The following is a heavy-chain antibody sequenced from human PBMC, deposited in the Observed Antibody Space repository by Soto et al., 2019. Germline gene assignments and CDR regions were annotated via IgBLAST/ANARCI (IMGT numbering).Heavy chain of an antibody. CDR3: ARDRTQGYSGYSHYYYYYGMDV. J-gene: IGHJ6*02. Sequence: PGGSLRLSCAASGFTFSSYAMHWVRQAPGKGLEWVAVISYDVSNKYYADSVKGRFTISRDNSKNTLYLQMNSLRAEDTAVYYCARDRTQGYSGYSHYYYYYGMDVWGQGTRVTVSS. V-gene: IGHV3-30-3*01. CDR1: GFTFSSYA. D-gene: IGHD5-12*01. CDR2: ISYDVSNK.